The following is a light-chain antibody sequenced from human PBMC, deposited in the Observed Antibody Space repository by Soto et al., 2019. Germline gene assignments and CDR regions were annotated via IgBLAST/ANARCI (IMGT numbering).Light chain of an antibody. CDR2: DAS. CDR3: QQRRNWPLT. V-gene: IGKV3-11*01. CDR1: QSVDSY. J-gene: IGKJ4*01. Sequence: EIVLTQSPGTLSLSPGERATLSCRASQSVDSYLAWYQQKPGQAPRLLISDASNRATGIPARFSGSGSGTDFTLTISSLEPEDFAVYYCQQRRNWPLTFGGGAKVEIK.